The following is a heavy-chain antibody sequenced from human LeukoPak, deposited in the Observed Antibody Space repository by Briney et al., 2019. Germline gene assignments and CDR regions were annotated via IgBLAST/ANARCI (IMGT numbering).Heavy chain of an antibody. CDR1: GGTFSSYA. V-gene: IGHV1-69*05. J-gene: IGHJ3*02. D-gene: IGHD3-22*01. CDR2: IIPIFGTA. CDR3: ARVQGLDSSGYSSAFDI. Sequence: ASVKVSCKASGGTFSSYAISWVRQAPGQGLEWMGRIIPIFGTANYAQKFQGRVTITTDESTSTAYMELSSLRSEDTAVYYCARVQGLDSSGYSSAFDIWGQGTMVTVSS.